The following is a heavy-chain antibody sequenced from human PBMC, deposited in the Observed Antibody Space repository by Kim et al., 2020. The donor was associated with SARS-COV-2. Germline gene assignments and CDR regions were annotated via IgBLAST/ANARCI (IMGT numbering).Heavy chain of an antibody. CDR2: FDPEDGET. Sequence: ASVKVSCKVSGYTLTELSMHWVRQAPGKGLEWMGGFDPEDGETIYAQKFQGRVTMTEDTSTDTAYMELSSLRSEDTAVYYCATRTSGSTSLGNWFDPWGQGTLVTVSS. J-gene: IGHJ5*02. CDR1: GYTLTELS. V-gene: IGHV1-24*01. CDR3: ATRTSGSTSLGNWFDP. D-gene: IGHD1-26*01.